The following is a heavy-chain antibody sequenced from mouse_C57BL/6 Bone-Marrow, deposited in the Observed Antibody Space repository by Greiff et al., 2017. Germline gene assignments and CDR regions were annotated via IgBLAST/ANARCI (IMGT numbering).Heavy chain of an antibody. CDR2: IYPGDGDP. CDR3: ARRGYGYDGRSFAY. V-gene: IGHV1-80*01. D-gene: IGHD2-2*01. CDR1: GYAFSSYW. J-gene: IGHJ3*01. Sequence: QVQLQQSGAELVKPGASVKISCKASGYAFSSYWMNWVKQRPGKGLEWIGQIYPGDGDPNYNGKFKGKATLTADKSSSTAYMQRSSLTSEDAAVYFCARRGYGYDGRSFAYWGQGTLVTVSA.